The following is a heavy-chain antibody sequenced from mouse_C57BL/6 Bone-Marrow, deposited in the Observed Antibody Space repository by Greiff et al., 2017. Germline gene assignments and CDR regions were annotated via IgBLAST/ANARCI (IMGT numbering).Heavy chain of an antibody. V-gene: IGHV5-17*01. Sequence: EMMLVESGGGLVKPGGSLKLSCAASGFTFSDYGMHWVRQAPEKGLEWVAYISSGSSTFYYADTVKGRFTIYRDNAKNTLFLQMTSLRSEDTAMYYCAREYYYGSRDWYFDVWGTGTTVTVSS. CDR3: AREYYYGSRDWYFDV. J-gene: IGHJ1*03. D-gene: IGHD1-1*01. CDR2: ISSGSSTF. CDR1: GFTFSDYG.